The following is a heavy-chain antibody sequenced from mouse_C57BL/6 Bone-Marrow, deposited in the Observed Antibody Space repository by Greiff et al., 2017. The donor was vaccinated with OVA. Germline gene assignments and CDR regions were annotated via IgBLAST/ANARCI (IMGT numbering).Heavy chain of an antibody. D-gene: IGHD2-3*01. V-gene: IGHV1-81*01. CDR2: IYPRSGNT. Sequence: QVQLQQSGAELARPGASVKLSCKASGYTFTSSGISRVKQRTGQGLEWIGEIYPRSGNTYYNEKFKGKATLTADKSSSTAYMELRSLTSEDSAVYFCARWGDDGYYYVDYWGQGTTLTVSS. CDR3: ARWGDDGYYYVDY. J-gene: IGHJ2*01. CDR1: GYTFTSSG.